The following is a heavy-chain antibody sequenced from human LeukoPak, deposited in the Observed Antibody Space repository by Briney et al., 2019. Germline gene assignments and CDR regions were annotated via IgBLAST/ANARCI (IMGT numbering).Heavy chain of an antibody. CDR2: ISAYNGNT. CDR1: GYTFTSYG. CDR3: ARITYYYDSSGPWGWFDP. V-gene: IGHV1-18*01. Sequence: ASVKVSCKASGYTFTSYGISWVRQAPGQGLEWMGWISAYNGNTNYAQKLQGRVTMTIDTSTSTAYMEVRRLRSDDTAMYYCARITYYYDSSGPWGWFDPWGQGTLVTVSS. J-gene: IGHJ5*02. D-gene: IGHD3-22*01.